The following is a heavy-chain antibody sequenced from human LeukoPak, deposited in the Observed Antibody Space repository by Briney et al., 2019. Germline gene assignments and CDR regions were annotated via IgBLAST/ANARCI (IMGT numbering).Heavy chain of an antibody. Sequence: PSQTLSLTCTVSGGSISSGGYYWSWIRQHPGKGLEWIGYIYYSGSTYYNPSLKSRVTISVDTSKSQFSLKLSSVTAADTAVYYCARDEGGYDRNWFDPWGQGTLVTVSS. D-gene: IGHD5-12*01. CDR1: GGSISSGGYY. CDR2: IYYSGST. V-gene: IGHV4-31*03. J-gene: IGHJ5*02. CDR3: ARDEGGYDRNWFDP.